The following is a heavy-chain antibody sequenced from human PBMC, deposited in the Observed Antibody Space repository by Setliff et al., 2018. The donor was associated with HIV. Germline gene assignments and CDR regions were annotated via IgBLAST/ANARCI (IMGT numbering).Heavy chain of an antibody. D-gene: IGHD2-21*01. CDR1: GFTFSIYA. CDR3: ARGYCGTSGCLRGGDVS. CDR2: ISYDGSDK. V-gene: IGHV3-30*04. J-gene: IGHJ5*02. Sequence: EGSLRLSCAASGFTFSIYAIHWVRQAPGKGMEWVAVISYDGSDKYYADSVKGRFTISRDNSKNTLYLQVNSLRTEDTAVYYCARGYCGTSGCLRGGDVSWGQGTLVTVSS.